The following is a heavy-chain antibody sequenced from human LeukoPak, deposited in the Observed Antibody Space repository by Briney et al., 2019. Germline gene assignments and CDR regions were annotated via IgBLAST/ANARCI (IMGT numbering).Heavy chain of an antibody. Sequence: SETLSLTCAVYGGSFSGYYWSWIRQPPGKRLEWIGEINHSGSTNYNPSLKSRVTISVDTSKNQFSLKLSSVTAADTAVYYCARAPSSGYSFDPWGQGTLVTVSS. CDR2: INHSGST. D-gene: IGHD3-22*01. V-gene: IGHV4-34*01. CDR1: GGSFSGYY. CDR3: ARAPSSGYSFDP. J-gene: IGHJ5*02.